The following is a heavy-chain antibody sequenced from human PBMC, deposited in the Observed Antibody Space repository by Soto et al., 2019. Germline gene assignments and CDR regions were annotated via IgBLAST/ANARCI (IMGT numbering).Heavy chain of an antibody. CDR3: ARDNRYWSSTSCYPYYYGMDV. D-gene: IGHD2-2*01. V-gene: IGHV3-23*01. CDR2: ISGSGGST. CDR1: GFTFSSYA. J-gene: IGHJ6*02. Sequence: EVQLLESGGGLVQPGGSLRLSCAASGFTFSSYAMSWVRQAPGKGLEWVSAISGSGGSTYYADSVKGRFTISRDNSKNSLYLQMNSLRAEDTAVYYCARDNRYWSSTSCYPYYYGMDVWGQGTTVTVSS.